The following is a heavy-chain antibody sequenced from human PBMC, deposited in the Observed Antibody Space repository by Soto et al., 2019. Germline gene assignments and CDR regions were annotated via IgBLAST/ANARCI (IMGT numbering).Heavy chain of an antibody. J-gene: IGHJ4*02. V-gene: IGHV4-39*01. D-gene: IGHD3-10*01. CDR3: ARRGSGHTFDY. Sequence: QLQLQESGPGLVKPSETLSLTCAVSGASISRGGFHWGWIRQPPGQGLEWIGSLYSGSTYYNPSLKSRVTISADTSKNQSSLTLSSVTAADTAVYYCARRGSGHTFDYWGQGTLVTVSS. CDR2: LYSGST. CDR1: GASISRGGFH.